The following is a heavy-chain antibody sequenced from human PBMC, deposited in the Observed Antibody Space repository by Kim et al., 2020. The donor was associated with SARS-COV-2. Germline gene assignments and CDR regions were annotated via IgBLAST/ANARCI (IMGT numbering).Heavy chain of an antibody. V-gene: IGHV4-61*02. CDR1: GDSMTNNTLY. Sequence: SETLSLTCSVSGDSMTNNTLYWSWIRQPAGKGREWIGRVSASGSTNYKSSLRSRVTISLDTSKTQFSLKLNSATAADTAVYYCAREGRWSTALDYWGPGTLVTVSS. CDR2: VSASGST. CDR3: AREGRWSTALDY. J-gene: IGHJ4*02. D-gene: IGHD2-21*02.